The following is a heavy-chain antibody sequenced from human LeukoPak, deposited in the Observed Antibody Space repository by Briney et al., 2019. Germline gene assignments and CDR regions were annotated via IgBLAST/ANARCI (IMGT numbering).Heavy chain of an antibody. CDR2: IRSLAYGGTM. V-gene: IGHV3-49*04. CDR1: GFTFGDYV. D-gene: IGHD3-22*01. Sequence: PGGSLRLSCTASGFTFGDYVMNWVRQAPGKGLEWVGFIRSLAYGGTMDYAASVKGRFTISRDDSKSIAYLQMNSLKTGDTAMYYCTRTYDSSGYYRVPTDFRGQGTLVTVSS. J-gene: IGHJ1*01. CDR3: TRTYDSSGYYRVPTDF.